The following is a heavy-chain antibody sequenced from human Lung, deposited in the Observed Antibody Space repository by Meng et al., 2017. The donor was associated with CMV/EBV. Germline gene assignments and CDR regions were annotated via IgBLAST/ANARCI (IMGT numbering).Heavy chain of an antibody. V-gene: IGHV3-30*02. CDR1: GLSFNRHS. J-gene: IGHJ4*02. D-gene: IGHD5-12*01. CDR3: ANRYSGYEDVWYFDY. CDR2: IRDDGSNT. Sequence: GGSXRLXCAGSGLSFNRHSLNWVRQAPGKGLEWVAFIRDDGSNTYYADSVRGRFTISRDNSKNTLYLQMNSLRAEDTAVYYCANRYSGYEDVWYFDYWGQGPLVTVSS.